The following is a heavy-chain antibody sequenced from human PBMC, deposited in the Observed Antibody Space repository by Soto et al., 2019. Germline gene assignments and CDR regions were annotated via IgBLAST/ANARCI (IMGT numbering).Heavy chain of an antibody. CDR3: ARHYDLSFDY. CDR2: IYYSGST. V-gene: IGHV4-39*01. Sequence: SETLSLTCTVSGGSISSSSYYWGWIRQPPGKGLEWIGSIYYSGSTYYNPSLKSRVTISVDTSKNQFSLKLSSVTAADTAVYYCARHYDLSFDYWGQGTLVTVSS. J-gene: IGHJ4*02. CDR1: GGSISSSSYY. D-gene: IGHD3-3*01.